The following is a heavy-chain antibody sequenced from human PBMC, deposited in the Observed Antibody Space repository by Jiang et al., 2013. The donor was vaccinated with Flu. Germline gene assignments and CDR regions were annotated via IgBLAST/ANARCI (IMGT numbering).Heavy chain of an antibody. CDR3: AHTPKPRLGVYYFDY. J-gene: IGHJ4*02. Sequence: KPTQTLTLTCTCSGFSVSTSGVGVGWIRQPPGKALEWVSIIYWDDDQRYRPSLKNRLTITRAASKNQAMLFLSDLEPADTATYYCAHTPKPRLGVYYFDYWGQGIPVTVSS. CDR2: IYWDDDQ. CDR1: GFSVSTSGVG. D-gene: IGHD3-16*01. V-gene: IGHV2-5*02.